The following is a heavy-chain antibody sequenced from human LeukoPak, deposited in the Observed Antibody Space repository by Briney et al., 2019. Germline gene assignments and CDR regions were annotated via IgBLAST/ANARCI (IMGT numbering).Heavy chain of an antibody. CDR2: IYISGLT. Sequence: PSETLSLTCTVSGGSISSYYWSRIRQPAGKGLEWIGRIYISGLTNHNASLKSRVTMSVDTSKNQIFLKLSSVIAADTAVYYCVRGARDAFDIWGQGTMVTVSS. J-gene: IGHJ3*02. CDR1: GGSISSYY. V-gene: IGHV4-4*07. CDR3: VRGARDAFDI.